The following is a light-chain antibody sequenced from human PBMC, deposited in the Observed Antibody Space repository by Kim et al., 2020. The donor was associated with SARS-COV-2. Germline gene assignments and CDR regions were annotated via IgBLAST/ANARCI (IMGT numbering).Light chain of an antibody. CDR3: AAWDDSLNGWV. CDR1: SSNIGSNT. CDR2: SND. Sequence: QSVLTQPPSASGTPGQRVTISCSGSSSNIGSNTVNWYQQLPGTAPKLLIYSNDHRPSGVPDRFSGSKSGTSASLAISGLQSEDEAEYYCAAWDDSLNGWVFGGGTQLTV. V-gene: IGLV1-44*01. J-gene: IGLJ3*02.